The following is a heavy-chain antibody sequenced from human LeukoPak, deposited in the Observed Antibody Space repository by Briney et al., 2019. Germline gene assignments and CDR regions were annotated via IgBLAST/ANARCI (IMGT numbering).Heavy chain of an antibody. Sequence: GGSLRLSCAASGFTFSSYSMNWVRQAPGKGPEWVAYITANNTTKYYADSVKGRFTISRDNAKKSLFLQMNSLRAEDTAVYYCAAASAFSSSWRSWGQGTVVTVSS. V-gene: IGHV3-48*01. CDR2: ITANNTTK. CDR1: GFTFSSYS. D-gene: IGHD6-13*01. CDR3: AAASAFSSSWRS. J-gene: IGHJ5*02.